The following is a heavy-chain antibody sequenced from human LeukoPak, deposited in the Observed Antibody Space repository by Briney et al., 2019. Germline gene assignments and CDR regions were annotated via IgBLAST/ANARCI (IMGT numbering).Heavy chain of an antibody. CDR2: IYYSGST. CDR3: ARSQIAVAAVSGGY. J-gene: IGHJ4*02. D-gene: IGHD6-19*01. V-gene: IGHV4-39*01. Sequence: SETLSLTCTVSGGSISSSSYYWGWIRQPPGKGLEWIGSIYYSGSTYYNPSLKSRVTISVDTSKNQFSLKLSSVTAADTALYFCARSQIAVAAVSGGYWGQGTLVSVSS. CDR1: GGSISSSSYY.